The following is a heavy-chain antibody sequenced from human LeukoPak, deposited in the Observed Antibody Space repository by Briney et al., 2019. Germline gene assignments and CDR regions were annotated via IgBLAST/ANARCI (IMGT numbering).Heavy chain of an antibody. CDR3: ARGYGYQNFDY. J-gene: IGHJ4*02. CDR1: GVSINNYY. Sequence: SETLSLTCTVSGVSINNYYWSWIRQPAGKGLEWIGRIYTSGNTNYNPSLQSRVTMSVDTSKNQFSVHLNSVTAADTAVYYCARGYGYQNFDYWGQGTLVTVSS. CDR2: IYTSGNT. V-gene: IGHV4-4*07. D-gene: IGHD5-24*01.